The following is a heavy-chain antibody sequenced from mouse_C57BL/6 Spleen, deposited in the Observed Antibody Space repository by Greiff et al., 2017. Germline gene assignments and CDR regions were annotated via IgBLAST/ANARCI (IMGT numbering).Heavy chain of an antibody. CDR2: ISSGGSYT. Sequence: EVHLVESGGDLVKPGGSLKLSCAASGFTFSSYGMSWVRQTPDKRLEWVATISSGGSYTYYPDSVKGRFTISRDNAKNTLYLQMSSLKSEDTAMYYCARRGVYDYDVRGFDYWGQGTTLTVSS. V-gene: IGHV5-6*01. CDR3: ARRGVYDYDVRGFDY. J-gene: IGHJ2*01. D-gene: IGHD2-4*01. CDR1: GFTFSSYG.